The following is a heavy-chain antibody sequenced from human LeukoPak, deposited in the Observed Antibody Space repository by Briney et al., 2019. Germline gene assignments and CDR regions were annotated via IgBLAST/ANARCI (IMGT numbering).Heavy chain of an antibody. CDR2: INHSGNT. V-gene: IGHV4-34*01. CDR1: GGSFSGYY. D-gene: IGHD4-11*01. J-gene: IGHJ4*02. Sequence: PSETLSLTCAVYGGSFSGYYWSWIRQPPGKGLEWIGEINHSGNTNYNPSLKSRVTLSVDTSKNQFSLKLSSVTAADTAVYYCAREPYNTVTTNGPHYWGQGTLVTVSS. CDR3: AREPYNTVTTNGPHY.